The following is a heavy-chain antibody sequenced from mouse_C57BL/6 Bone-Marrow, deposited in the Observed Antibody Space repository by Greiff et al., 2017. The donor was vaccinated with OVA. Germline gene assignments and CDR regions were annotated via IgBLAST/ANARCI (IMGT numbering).Heavy chain of an antibody. Sequence: EVQLVESGPELVKPGASVKISCKASGYSFTDYNMNWVKQSNGKSLEWIGVINPNYGTTSYNQKFKGKATLTVDQSSSTAYMQLNSLTSEDSAVYYCARPGSSFYYYAMDYWGQGTSVTVSS. CDR1: GYSFTDYN. J-gene: IGHJ4*01. CDR2: INPNYGTT. D-gene: IGHD1-1*01. V-gene: IGHV1-39*01. CDR3: ARPGSSFYYYAMDY.